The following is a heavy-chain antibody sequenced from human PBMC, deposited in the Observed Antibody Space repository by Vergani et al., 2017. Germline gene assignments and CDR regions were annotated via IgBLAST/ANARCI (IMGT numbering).Heavy chain of an antibody. Sequence: EVQLVESGGGLVKRGGSLRLSCAASGFTFSRYSMNWVRPAPGKGLEWVSSSSSSSSYIHYSDSLKGRFTISRDNAKSSLYLQMNSLRAEDTGVYYCAEDRYYLGSGSYPSFYYYGLDVWGQGTAVTVSS. V-gene: IGHV3-21*01. CDR3: AEDRYYLGSGSYPSFYYYGLDV. CDR2: SSSSSSYI. CDR1: GFTFSRYS. J-gene: IGHJ6*02. D-gene: IGHD3-10*01.